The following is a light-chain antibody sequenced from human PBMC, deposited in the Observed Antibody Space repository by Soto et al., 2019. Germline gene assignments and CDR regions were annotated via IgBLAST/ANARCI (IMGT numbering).Light chain of an antibody. V-gene: IGLV2-14*01. J-gene: IGLJ1*01. CDR1: SSDVGGYNY. Sequence: QSVLTQPASVSGSPGQSITISCTGTSSDVGGYNYVSWYQQHPGKAPKLMIYEVSNRPSGVSNRFSGSKSGNTASPTISGLQAEDEADYYCTSYKSSSPYVFGTGTKVTVL. CDR2: EVS. CDR3: TSYKSSSPYV.